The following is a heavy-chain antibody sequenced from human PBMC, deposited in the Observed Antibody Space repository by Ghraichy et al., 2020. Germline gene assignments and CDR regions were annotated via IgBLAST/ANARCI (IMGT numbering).Heavy chain of an antibody. Sequence: SETLSLTCTVSGGSISSSSYYWGWIRQPPGKGLEWIGSIYYSGSTYYNPSLKSRVTISVDTSKNQFSLKLSSVTAADTAVYYCARIAASSSWRRYYYYYYMDVWGKGTTVTVSS. CDR2: IYYSGST. J-gene: IGHJ6*03. V-gene: IGHV4-39*01. CDR3: ARIAASSSWRRYYYYYYMDV. CDR1: GGSISSSSYY. D-gene: IGHD6-13*01.